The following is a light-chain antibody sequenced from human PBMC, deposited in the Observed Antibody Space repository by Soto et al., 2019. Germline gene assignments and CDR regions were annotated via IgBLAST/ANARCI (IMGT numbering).Light chain of an antibody. CDR2: DAS. Sequence: EIVLTQSPATLSLSPGERATLSCRASQSVSSYLAWYQQKPGQAPRLLIYDASNRATGIPARFSGSGSGTDCTLPISSLEPEDFAVYYCQQRSNWRGFTFGPGTKVDIK. CDR3: QQRSNWRGFT. J-gene: IGKJ3*01. V-gene: IGKV3-11*01. CDR1: QSVSSY.